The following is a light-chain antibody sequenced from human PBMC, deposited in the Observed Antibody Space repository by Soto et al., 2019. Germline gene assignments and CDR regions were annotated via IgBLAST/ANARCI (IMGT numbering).Light chain of an antibody. V-gene: IGKV1-33*01. CDR3: QQYDNVPPT. Sequence: DIQMTQSPSSVSASVGDRVTITCRASQDISTWLAWYQQTPGKAPKLLIYDASNLETGVPSRFSGSGSRTDFTFAIRSLQPEDTGTYYCQQYDNVPPTFGQGTRLEIK. CDR2: DAS. J-gene: IGKJ5*01. CDR1: QDISTW.